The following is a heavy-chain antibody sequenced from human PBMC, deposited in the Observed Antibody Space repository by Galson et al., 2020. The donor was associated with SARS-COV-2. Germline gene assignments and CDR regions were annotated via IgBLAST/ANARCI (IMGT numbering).Heavy chain of an antibody. J-gene: IGHJ4*02. D-gene: IGHD3-10*01. Sequence: GGSLRLSCAASGFTFDDYAMHWVRQAPGKGLEWLSGISLNSSSIGYADSVKGRFTISRDNAKNALYLQMNSLRAEDTALYYCAKLPGEYYGSGSHDYWGQGTLVTVSS. CDR2: ISLNSSSI. V-gene: IGHV3-9*01. CDR3: AKLPGEYYGSGSHDY. CDR1: GFTFDDYA.